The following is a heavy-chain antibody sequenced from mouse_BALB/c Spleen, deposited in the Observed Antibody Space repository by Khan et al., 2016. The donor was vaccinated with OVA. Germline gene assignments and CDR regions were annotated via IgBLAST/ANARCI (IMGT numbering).Heavy chain of an antibody. CDR3: ARDRIDY. V-gene: IGHV1-7*01. Sequence: QVQLQQSGAELAKPGASVKMSCKASGYTFSTYWIHWVKQRPGQGLEWIGYINPSSGYTYYNQRFHDKATLTADKSSSTAYMQLRSLTSEDSAVYYCARDRIDYWGQGTTLTVSS. J-gene: IGHJ2*01. CDR2: INPSSGYT. CDR1: GYTFSTYW.